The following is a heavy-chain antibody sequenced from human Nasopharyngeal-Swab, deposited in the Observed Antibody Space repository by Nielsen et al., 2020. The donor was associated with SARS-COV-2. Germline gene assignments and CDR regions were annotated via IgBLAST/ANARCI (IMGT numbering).Heavy chain of an antibody. D-gene: IGHD5-24*01. CDR2: INHNART. J-gene: IGHJ6*02. CDR3: ARAGRVGDAYTGLDV. CDR1: GGSFNGFY. V-gene: IGHV4-34*01. Sequence: SETLSLTCSVSGGSFNGFYWNWIRQAPGKGLEWIGEINHNARTNYNPSLKSRIAMLVDTSNNQVSLNVSSVSAGDTAVYYCARAGRVGDAYTGLDVWGPGTTVTVSS.